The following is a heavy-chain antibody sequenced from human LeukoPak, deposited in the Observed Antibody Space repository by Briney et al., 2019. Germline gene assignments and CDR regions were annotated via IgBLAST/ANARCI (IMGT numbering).Heavy chain of an antibody. V-gene: IGHV4-4*09. J-gene: IGHJ6*03. CDR3: ARLHYYYYMDV. CDR1: GGSISSYY. CDR2: IYTSGST. Sequence: SETLSLTCTVSGGSISSYYWSWIRQPPGKGLEWIGYIYTSGSTNYNPSLKSRITISVDTSKNQFSLKLSSVTAAGAAVCICARLHYYYYMDVWGKGTTVTVSS.